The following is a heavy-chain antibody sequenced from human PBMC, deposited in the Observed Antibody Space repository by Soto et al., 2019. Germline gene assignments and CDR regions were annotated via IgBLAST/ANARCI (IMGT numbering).Heavy chain of an antibody. CDR3: ARETGQVRGRYFDS. J-gene: IGHJ4*02. CDR2: IIPIFATA. CDR1: GDTFSSYT. D-gene: IGHD3-10*01. V-gene: IGHV1-69*12. Sequence: QVQLVQSGAEVKKPASSVKVSCKASGDTFSSYTISWVRQAPGQGLEWMGGIIPIFATANYAQQFQGRITISAALSTNTAHMELSSLRSDDTAVYYCARETGQVRGRYFDSWGQGTLVTVSS.